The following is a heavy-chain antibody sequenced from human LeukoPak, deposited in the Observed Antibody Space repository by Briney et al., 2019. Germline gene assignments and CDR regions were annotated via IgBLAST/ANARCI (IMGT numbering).Heavy chain of an antibody. V-gene: IGHV4-59*01. CDR1: GGSISGYY. Sequence: PSETLSLTCTVSGGSISGYYWSWIRQPPGKGLEWIGYIYYSGSTSYNPSLKSRVTISVDTSKNQFSLKLNSVTAADTAVYYCARVRVGGYDPYYFDYWGLGTLVTVSS. CDR2: IYYSGST. J-gene: IGHJ4*02. D-gene: IGHD5-12*01. CDR3: ARVRVGGYDPYYFDY.